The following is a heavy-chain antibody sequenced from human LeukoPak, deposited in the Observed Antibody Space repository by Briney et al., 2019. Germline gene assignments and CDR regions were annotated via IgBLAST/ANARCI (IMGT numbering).Heavy chain of an antibody. D-gene: IGHD6-25*01. J-gene: IGHJ4*02. CDR1: RFTFSSYA. CDR3: ASQEQRLLDY. Sequence: GRSLRLSCAASRFTFSSYAMQGVRQATGKALEWVAVISYDGSNKYYADSVKGRFTISRDNSKNTLYLQMNNLRAEDTAVYYCASQEQRLLDYWGQGTLVTVSS. V-gene: IGHV3-30-3*01. CDR2: ISYDGSNK.